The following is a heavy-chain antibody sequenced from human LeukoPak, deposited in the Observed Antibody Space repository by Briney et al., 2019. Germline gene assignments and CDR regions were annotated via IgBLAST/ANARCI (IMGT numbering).Heavy chain of an antibody. CDR2: GDYSGGT. Sequence: PSETLSLTCTVSGVSISSRGYYWGWIRQPPGKGLEWIASGDYSGGTYYNPSLESRVAISADMSKNQFSLKLTSVTGADTAVYYCAGERGEEYSSGWYKRNYFDNWGQGIRVTVSS. D-gene: IGHD6-19*01. CDR1: GVSISSRGYY. CDR3: AGERGEEYSSGWYKRNYFDN. J-gene: IGHJ4*02. V-gene: IGHV4-39*07.